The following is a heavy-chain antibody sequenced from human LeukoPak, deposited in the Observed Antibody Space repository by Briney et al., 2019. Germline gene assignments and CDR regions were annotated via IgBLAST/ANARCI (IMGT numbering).Heavy chain of an antibody. V-gene: IGHV3-23*01. D-gene: IGHD3-22*01. CDR2: ISGSGGST. J-gene: IGHJ4*02. CDR3: AKGPHYDSSGYHFDY. CDR1: GFTFSSYA. Sequence: GGSLRLSCVASGFTFSSYAMSWVRQAPGKGLEWVSAISGSGGSTYYADSVKGRFTISRDNSKNTLYLQMNSLRAEDTAVYYCAKGPHYDSSGYHFDYWGQGTLVTVSS.